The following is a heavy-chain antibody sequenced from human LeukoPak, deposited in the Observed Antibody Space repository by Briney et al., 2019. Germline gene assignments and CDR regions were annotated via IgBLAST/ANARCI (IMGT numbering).Heavy chain of an antibody. CDR3: AKDPIGKCGGSCYSLQFDY. D-gene: IGHD2-15*01. CDR2: ISGSGGST. Sequence: GGSLRLPCAASGFTFSSYAMSWVRQAPGKGLEWVSAISGSGGSTYYADSVKGRFTISRDNSKNTLYLQMNSLRAEDTAVYYCAKDPIGKCGGSCYSLQFDYWGQGTLVTVSS. J-gene: IGHJ4*02. CDR1: GFTFSSYA. V-gene: IGHV3-23*01.